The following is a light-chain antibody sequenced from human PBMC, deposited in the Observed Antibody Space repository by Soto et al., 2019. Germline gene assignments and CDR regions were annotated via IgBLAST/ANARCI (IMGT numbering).Light chain of an antibody. J-gene: IGKJ1*01. CDR3: QQRSHWPRT. V-gene: IGKV3-11*01. CDR1: QSVSTY. Sequence: EIVLTQSPATLSLSPGEGATLSCRASQSVSTYLAWYQQRPGQAPRLLIYGASNRATDIPSRFSGGGSGTDFPLSISRLEPEDFAVYYCQQRSHWPRTFGLGTKVEIK. CDR2: GAS.